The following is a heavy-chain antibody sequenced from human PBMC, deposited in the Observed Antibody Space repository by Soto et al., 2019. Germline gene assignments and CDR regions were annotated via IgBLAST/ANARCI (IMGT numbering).Heavy chain of an antibody. CDR3: AKGGRQWLVTSDFNY. CDR2: ASHDGRNT. D-gene: IGHD6-19*01. J-gene: IGHJ4*02. CDR1: GFTFSDYA. Sequence: GGSLRLSCAASGFTFSDYAMHWVRQAPGKGLEWVAVASHDGRNTHYADSVKGRFTISRDSSKNTVSLEMTSLRAEDTAVYYCAKGGRQWLVTSDFNYWGQGALVTGSS. V-gene: IGHV3-30*18.